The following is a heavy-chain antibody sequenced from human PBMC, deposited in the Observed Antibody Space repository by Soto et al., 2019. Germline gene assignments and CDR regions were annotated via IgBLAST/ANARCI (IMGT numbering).Heavy chain of an antibody. D-gene: IGHD3-3*01. J-gene: IGHJ6*02. CDR2: ISCYNGKT. V-gene: IGHV1-18*01. Sequence: ASEKVSCKTSGYSFTAYGISWVRQAPGQGLEWMGWISCYNGKTKYAQKVQGRVTMTTDTSTSTAYMEVRSLRSDDTAIYYCARDAPPPELRFLEWHNYDYNGMDVWGQGTTVTVSS. CDR1: GYSFTAYG. CDR3: ARDAPPPELRFLEWHNYDYNGMDV.